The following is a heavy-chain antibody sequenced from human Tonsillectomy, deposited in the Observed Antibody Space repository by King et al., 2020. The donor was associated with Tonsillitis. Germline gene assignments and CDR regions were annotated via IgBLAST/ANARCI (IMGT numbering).Heavy chain of an antibody. J-gene: IGHJ3*02. CDR2: IYHSGST. D-gene: IGHD3-10*01. CDR3: AREDARGDAFDI. Sequence: VQLQESGSGLVKPSQTLSLTCAVSGGSISSGGYSWSWIRQPPGKGLEWIGYIYHSGSTYYNPSLKSRVTISVDRSKNQFSLKLSSVTAADTAVYYCAREDARGDAFDIWGQGTMVTVSS. V-gene: IGHV4-30-2*01. CDR1: GGSISSGGYS.